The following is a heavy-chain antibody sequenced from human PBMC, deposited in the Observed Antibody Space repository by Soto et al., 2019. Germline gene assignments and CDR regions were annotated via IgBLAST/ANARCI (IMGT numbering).Heavy chain of an antibody. Sequence: ALVNVSRKAYGHTFTSYGISWVRQNPVQRLEWMGWISAYNGNTNYAQKLQSRVTMTTDTSTSTAYMELRSLRSDDTAVYYCARDGWNGGFGWFDPWGQGTLVTVSS. CDR1: GHTFTSYG. V-gene: IGHV1-18*01. D-gene: IGHD1-1*01. CDR3: ARDGWNGGFGWFDP. J-gene: IGHJ5*02. CDR2: ISAYNGNT.